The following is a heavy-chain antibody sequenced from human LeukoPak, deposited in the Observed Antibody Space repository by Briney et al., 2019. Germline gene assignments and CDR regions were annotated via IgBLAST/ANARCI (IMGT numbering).Heavy chain of an antibody. J-gene: IGHJ4*02. V-gene: IGHV3-11*01. CDR2: ISSSGSTI. D-gene: IGHD3-10*01. Sequence: GGSLRLSCAASGFTFSDYYMSWIRQAPGKGLEWVSYISSSGSTIYYADSVKGRFTISRDNAKNSLYLQMNSLRAEDTVVYYCARVDDSGYFDYWGQGTLVTVSS. CDR3: ARVDDSGYFDY. CDR1: GFTFSDYY.